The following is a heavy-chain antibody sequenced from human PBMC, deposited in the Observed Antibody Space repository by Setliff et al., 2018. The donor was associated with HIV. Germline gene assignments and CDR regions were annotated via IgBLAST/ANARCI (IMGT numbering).Heavy chain of an antibody. CDR2: MSYDGNNK. J-gene: IGHJ2*01. Sequence: GGSLRLSCAASGFIFSSYAMHWVRQAPGKGLEWVAVMSYDGNNKYYADSVKGRFTISRDNSKNTLFLQMNSLRPEDTAVYYCVREVVSAVWYFDHWGRGIQVTVSS. V-gene: IGHV3-30*01. CDR1: GFIFSSYA. CDR3: VREVVSAVWYFDH.